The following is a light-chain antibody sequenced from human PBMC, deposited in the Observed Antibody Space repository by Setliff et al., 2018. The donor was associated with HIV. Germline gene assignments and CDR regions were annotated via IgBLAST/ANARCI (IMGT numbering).Light chain of an antibody. CDR3: CSYAGTTTFPPGV. V-gene: IGLV2-23*02. J-gene: IGLJ1*01. CDR1: SSDVGSYSY. Sequence: QSVLTQPASVSGSPGQSITISCTGTSSDVGSYSYVSWYQQHPGKAPKLMIYDVSKRPSGVSNRYSGSKSGNTASLTISGLQAVDEADYYCCSYAGTTTFPPGVFGTGTKVTVL. CDR2: DVS.